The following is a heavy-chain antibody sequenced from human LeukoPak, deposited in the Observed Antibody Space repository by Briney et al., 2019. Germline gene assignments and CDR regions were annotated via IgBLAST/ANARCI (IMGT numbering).Heavy chain of an antibody. CDR1: GFTFDDYA. CDR2: ISWNSGSI. D-gene: IGHD6-19*01. CDR3: AKGASGWYSYYFDY. J-gene: IGHJ4*02. V-gene: IGHV3-9*03. Sequence: GRSLRLSCAASGFTFDDYAMHWVRQAPGKGLEWVSGISWNSGSIGYADSVKGRFTISRDNAKNSPYLQMNSLRAEDMALYYCAKGASGWYSYYFDYWGQGTLVTVSS.